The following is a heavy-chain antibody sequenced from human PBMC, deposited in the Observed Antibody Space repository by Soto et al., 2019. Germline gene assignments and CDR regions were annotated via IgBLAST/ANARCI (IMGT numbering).Heavy chain of an antibody. J-gene: IGHJ6*02. V-gene: IGHV1-69*12. CDR1: GGTFSSYA. CDR3: XXXXXXXXXXXXXXXXX. CDR2: IIAIFGTA. Sequence: QVQLVQSGAEVKKPGSSVKVSCKASGGTFSSYAISWVRQAPGQGLEWMGGIIAIFGTANYAQKFQGRVTITADESTSTAYMELSSLRSEDTAXXXXXXXXXXXXXXXXXXXXXXGQGTTVTVSS.